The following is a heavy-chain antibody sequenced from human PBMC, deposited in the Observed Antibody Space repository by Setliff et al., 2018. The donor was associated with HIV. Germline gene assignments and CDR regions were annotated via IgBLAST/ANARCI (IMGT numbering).Heavy chain of an antibody. J-gene: IGHJ6*02. CDR1: GDFFSSDYY. CDR3: ARRTSNLGMDV. Sequence: SETLSLTCTVSGDFFSSDYYWGWIRQPPGKGLEWIGSIYHSGSTYYNPSLKSRVTISVDTSKNQFSLKLSSVTAADTAVYYCARRTSNLGMDVWGQGTTVTVSS. CDR2: IYHSGST. D-gene: IGHD1-1*01. V-gene: IGHV4-38-2*02.